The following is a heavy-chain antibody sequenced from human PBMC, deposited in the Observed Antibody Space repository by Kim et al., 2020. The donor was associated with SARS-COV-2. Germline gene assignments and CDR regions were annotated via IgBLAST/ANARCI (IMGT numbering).Heavy chain of an antibody. Sequence: GGSLRLSCAVSGFTLSTYAMQWVRQAPGKGLEWVAVISDEGSKKFYADFVKGRFTISKDNSKNTLYLQMNSLRPEDSAVYYCARSDGYTLLDQWGQGNLV. J-gene: IGHJ4*02. CDR2: ISDEGSKK. CDR3: ARSDGYTLLDQ. CDR1: GFTLSTYA. D-gene: IGHD2-21*01. V-gene: IGHV3-30*04.